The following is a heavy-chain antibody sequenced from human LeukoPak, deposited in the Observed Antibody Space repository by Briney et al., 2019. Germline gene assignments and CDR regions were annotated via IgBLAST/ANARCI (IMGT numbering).Heavy chain of an antibody. V-gene: IGHV3-7*01. CDR3: ARDRGYFVFDY. D-gene: IGHD3-10*01. CDR1: GFTFSRFW. J-gene: IGHJ4*02. Sequence: GGSLRLSCAASGFTFSRFWMTWVRQAPGKGLEWVANIKEDGSVKYYVDSVKGRFTVSRDNAKNSLYLQMNSLRDEDTAVYYCARDRGYFVFDYWGQGTLVTVSS. CDR2: IKEDGSVK.